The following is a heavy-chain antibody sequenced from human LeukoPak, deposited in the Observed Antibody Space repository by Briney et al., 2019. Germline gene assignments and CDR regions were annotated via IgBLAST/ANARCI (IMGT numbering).Heavy chain of an antibody. CDR2: SDPGDGKI. CDR1: GHTLTELS. D-gene: IGHD5-24*01. V-gene: IGHV1-24*01. CDR3: AAGEWEQLLDY. J-gene: IGHJ4*02. Sequence: GASVKVSCKVSGHTLTELSLHWVRQAPGKGLEWMGGSDPGDGKIIYAQKFQGRVTMTEDTSTETAYMEFNSLRSEDTAVYYCAAGEWEQLLDYWGQGTLVTVSS.